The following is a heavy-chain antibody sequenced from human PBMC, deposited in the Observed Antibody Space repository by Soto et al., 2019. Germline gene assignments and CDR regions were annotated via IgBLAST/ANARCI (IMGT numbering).Heavy chain of an antibody. CDR2: FDPEDGET. J-gene: IGHJ5*02. V-gene: IGHV1-24*01. CDR1: GYTLTELS. D-gene: IGHD2-21*01. CDR3: ATGAHFCGKGPKGNWFDP. Sequence: GASVKVSCKVSGYTLTELSMHWVRQAPGKGLEWMGGFDPEDGETIYAQKFQGRVTMTEDTSTDTAYMELSSLRSEDTAVYYCATGAHFCGKGPKGNWFDPWGQGSLVTGSS.